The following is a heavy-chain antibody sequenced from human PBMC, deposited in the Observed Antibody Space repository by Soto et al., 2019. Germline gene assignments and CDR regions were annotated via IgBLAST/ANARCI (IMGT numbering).Heavy chain of an antibody. Sequence: TLSLTCTVSGGSLNSGGYYWSWGRQHPGKGLEWIGYINYSGSTNYNPSLKSRVIISRDTSKNQLSLNLSSVTAADTAIYYCARNYYNSKVYGYGGQGTLVTVSS. CDR2: INYSGST. D-gene: IGHD3-22*01. J-gene: IGHJ4*02. CDR3: ARNYYNSKVYGY. CDR1: GGSLNSGGYY. V-gene: IGHV4-31*03.